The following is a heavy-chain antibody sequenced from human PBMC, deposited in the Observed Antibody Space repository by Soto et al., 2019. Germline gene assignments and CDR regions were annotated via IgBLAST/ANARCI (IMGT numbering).Heavy chain of an antibody. V-gene: IGHV1-69*13. CDR1: GGNFSSNG. CDR3: AGASDSTWYNWLDP. J-gene: IGHJ5*02. D-gene: IGHD4-4*01. CDR2: IIPTFGTT. Sequence: SVKVSCKAPGGNFSSNGIRWVRQTPGQGLELMGGIIPTFGTTNYAHKFRGRVTITADESTGTAYMELSSLRSDDTAVYYCAGASDSTWYNWLDPWGQGTLVTVSS.